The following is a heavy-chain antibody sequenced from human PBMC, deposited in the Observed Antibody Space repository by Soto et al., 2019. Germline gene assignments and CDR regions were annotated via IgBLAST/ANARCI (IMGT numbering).Heavy chain of an antibody. CDR3: ARVGPLLDY. D-gene: IGHD1-26*01. CDR2: IFSDGSNK. V-gene: IGHV3-30-3*01. CDR1: GFSFNTYA. J-gene: IGHJ4*02. Sequence: GGSLRLSCAASGFSFNTYAMHWVRQAPGKGLEWVAFIFSDGSNKYYADSVKGRFIISRDNSKNTLYLQMNSLRAEDTAVYYCARVGPLLDYWGQGTLVTVSS.